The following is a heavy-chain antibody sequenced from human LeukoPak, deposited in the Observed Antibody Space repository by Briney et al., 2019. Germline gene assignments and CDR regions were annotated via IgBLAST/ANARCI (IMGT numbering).Heavy chain of an antibody. V-gene: IGHV1-69*13. CDR3: ARGRGWELPSPYYYYYGMDV. D-gene: IGHD1-26*01. CDR2: IIPIFGTA. J-gene: IGHJ6*02. CDR1: GGTFSSYA. Sequence: ASVKVSCKASGGTFSSYAISWVRQAPGQGLEWMGGIIPIFGTANYAQKFQGRVTITADESTSTAYMELSSLRSEDTAVYYCARGRGWELPSPYYYYYGMDVWGQGTTVTVSS.